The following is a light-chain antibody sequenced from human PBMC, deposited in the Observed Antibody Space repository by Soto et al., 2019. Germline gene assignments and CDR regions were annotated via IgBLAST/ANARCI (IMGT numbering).Light chain of an antibody. CDR2: QDS. J-gene: IGLJ2*01. CDR1: KLGDKY. CDR3: QAWDSSTPVV. V-gene: IGLV3-1*01. Sequence: SSELTQPPSVSVSPGQTASITCSGDKLGDKYACWYQQKPGQSPVLVIYQDSKRPSGIPERFSGSKSGNTATLTISGTQAMDEADYYCQAWDSSTPVVFGGGTKLTV.